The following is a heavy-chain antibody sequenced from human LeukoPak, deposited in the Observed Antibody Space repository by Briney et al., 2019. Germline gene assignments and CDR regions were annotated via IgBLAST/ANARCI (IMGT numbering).Heavy chain of an antibody. CDR3: ARWGKTTSVYYGMDV. Sequence: GGSLRLSCAASGFTFSSYAMSWVRQAPGKGLEWVSAISGSGGSTYYADSVRGRFTISRDNAETSLYLQMNSLRAEDTAVHYCARWGKTTSVYYGMDVWGQGTTVTVSS. J-gene: IGHJ6*02. D-gene: IGHD4-17*01. V-gene: IGHV3-23*01. CDR2: ISGSGGST. CDR1: GFTFSSYA.